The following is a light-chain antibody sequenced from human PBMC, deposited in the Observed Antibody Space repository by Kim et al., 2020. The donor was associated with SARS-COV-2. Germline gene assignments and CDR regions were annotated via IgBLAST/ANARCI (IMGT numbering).Light chain of an antibody. CDR2: EGS. Sequence: QSITFACPGTSSDVGSYNLVSWYQQHPGKAPKLMIYEGSKRPSGVSNRFSGSKSGNTASLTISGLQAEDEADYYCCSYAGSSTFRVFGGGTQLTVL. V-gene: IGLV2-23*03. CDR3: CSYAGSSTFRV. J-gene: IGLJ3*02. CDR1: SSDVGSYNL.